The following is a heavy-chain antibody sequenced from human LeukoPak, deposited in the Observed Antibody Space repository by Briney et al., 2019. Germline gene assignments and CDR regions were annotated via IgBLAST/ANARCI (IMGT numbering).Heavy chain of an antibody. CDR3: ARENTAVPGGDC. V-gene: IGHV3-7*01. J-gene: IGHJ4*02. Sequence: GGSLRLSCAASGFTISPYWMSWVRQAPGKGLEWVANIKQDGSEKYYVDSVKGRFAISRDNAKNSVDLQMNGLRAEDTAVYYCARENTAVPGGDCWGQGTLVTVSS. D-gene: IGHD5-18*01. CDR2: IKQDGSEK. CDR1: GFTISPYW.